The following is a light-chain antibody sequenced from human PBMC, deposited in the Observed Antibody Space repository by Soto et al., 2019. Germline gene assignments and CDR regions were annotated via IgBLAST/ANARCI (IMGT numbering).Light chain of an antibody. CDR3: QQSYSTPFT. CDR2: AAS. CDR1: QSISSY. J-gene: IGKJ3*01. Sequence: DIQMTQSPSSLSASVGDRVTITCRASQSISSYLNWYQQKPVKAPKLLIYAASSLQSGVPSRFSGSGSGTDFTLTISSLQPEDVATYYCQQSYSTPFTFGPGTKVDIK. V-gene: IGKV1-39*01.